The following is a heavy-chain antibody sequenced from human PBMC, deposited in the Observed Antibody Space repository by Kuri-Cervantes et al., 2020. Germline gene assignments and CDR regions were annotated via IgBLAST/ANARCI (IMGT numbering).Heavy chain of an antibody. CDR2: IKQDGTEK. V-gene: IGHV3-7*01. D-gene: IGHD1-1*01. CDR1: GFTFSSYA. CDR3: AREKGTPGTREHAFDV. Sequence: GGSLRLSCAASGFTFSSYAMHWARQAPGKGLQWVANIKQDGTEKYFLDSVKGRFTISRDNAKNSLYLQLSSLRAEDTAVYYCAREKGTPGTREHAFDVWGQGTLVTVSS. J-gene: IGHJ3*01.